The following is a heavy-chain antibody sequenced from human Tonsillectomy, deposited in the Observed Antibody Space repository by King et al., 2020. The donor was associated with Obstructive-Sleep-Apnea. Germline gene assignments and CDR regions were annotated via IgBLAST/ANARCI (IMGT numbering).Heavy chain of an antibody. D-gene: IGHD2-21*02. Sequence: VQLVESGGGVVQPGRSLRLSCAASGFSFSSYGMHWVRQAPGKGLEWVAFTRYDGSNKYYADSVKGRFTISRDNSKSTLYFQMNSLRAEDTAVYYCAKDRCGGDCYSWEGYFYGMDVWGQGTTVTVSS. CDR3: AKDRCGGDCYSWEGYFYGMDV. CDR1: GFSFSSYG. CDR2: TRYDGSNK. V-gene: IGHV3-30*02. J-gene: IGHJ6*02.